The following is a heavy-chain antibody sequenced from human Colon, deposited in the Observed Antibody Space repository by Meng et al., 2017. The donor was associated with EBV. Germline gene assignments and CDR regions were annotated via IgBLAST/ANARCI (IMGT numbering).Heavy chain of an antibody. D-gene: IGHD5-24*01. Sequence: QVQLQESGPGLVAPSGTLSLTCAVSGASISSNNWWSWVRQPPGKGLEWIGEIYHGGNTNYNPSLKSRVTISVDRSNDQFSLSLSSVTAADTAVYYCARGNAYNAPSFGYWGQGTLVTVSS. CDR2: IYHGGNT. V-gene: IGHV4-4*02. J-gene: IGHJ4*02. CDR3: ARGNAYNAPSFGY. CDR1: GASISSNNW.